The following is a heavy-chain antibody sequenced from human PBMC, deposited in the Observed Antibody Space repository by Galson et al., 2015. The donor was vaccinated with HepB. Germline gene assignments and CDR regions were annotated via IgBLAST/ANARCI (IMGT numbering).Heavy chain of an antibody. J-gene: IGHJ4*02. Sequence: ETLSLTCTVSGGSISNYYWSWIRQPPGKGLEYIGHIYHSGSTSYNPSLKRRLTISVDTSKNQFSLQLKSVTAADTAVYYCAKDGGSSGNDWEGLYFWGQGALVTVSS. CDR1: GGSISNYY. D-gene: IGHD5-12*01. CDR3: AKDGGSSGNDWEGLYF. V-gene: IGHV4-59*01. CDR2: IYHSGST.